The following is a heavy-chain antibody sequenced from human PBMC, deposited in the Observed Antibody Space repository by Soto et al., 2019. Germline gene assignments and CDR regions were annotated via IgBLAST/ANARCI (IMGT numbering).Heavy chain of an antibody. V-gene: IGHV4-59*08. CDR3: ARRTAARGEEYYYYYMDV. CDR2: IYYSGST. Sequence: SETLSLTCTVSGGSISSYYWSWIRQPPGKGLEWIGYIYYSGSTNYNPSLKSRVTISVDTSKNQFSLKLSSVTAADTAVYYCARRTAARGEEYYYYYMDVWGKGTTVTVSS. D-gene: IGHD6-6*01. CDR1: GGSISSYY. J-gene: IGHJ6*03.